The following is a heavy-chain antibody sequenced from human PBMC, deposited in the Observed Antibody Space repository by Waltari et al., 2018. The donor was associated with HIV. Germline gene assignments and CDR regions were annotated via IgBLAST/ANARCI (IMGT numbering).Heavy chain of an antibody. Sequence: QVQLVESGGGLVTPGGSLRLCCAGSGFISCDCYMGWIRQAPGKGLEWVSLIVSRGDAIYYADSVKGRFTISRDNARNSLYLQMNSLRVEDTAVYYCARDPVRRDGYNFDHWGQGVPVTVSS. V-gene: IGHV3-11*04. D-gene: IGHD3-10*01. CDR3: ARDPVRRDGYNFDH. CDR1: GFISCDCY. CDR2: IVSRGDAI. J-gene: IGHJ5*02.